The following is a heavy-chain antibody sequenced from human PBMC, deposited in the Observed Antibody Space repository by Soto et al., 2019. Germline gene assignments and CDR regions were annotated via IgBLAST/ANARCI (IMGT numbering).Heavy chain of an antibody. D-gene: IGHD3-9*01. V-gene: IGHV3-21*01. J-gene: IGHJ3*02. CDR3: ARDRRGYDILTGYYRGAFDI. CDR1: GFTFSSYS. Sequence: EVQLVESGGGLVKPGGSLRLSCAASGFTFSSYSMNWVRQAPGKGLEWVSSISSSSSYIYYADSVKGRFTLSRDNAKNSLYLQMNSLRAEDTAVYYCARDRRGYDILTGYYRGAFDIWGQGTMVTVSS. CDR2: ISSSSSYI.